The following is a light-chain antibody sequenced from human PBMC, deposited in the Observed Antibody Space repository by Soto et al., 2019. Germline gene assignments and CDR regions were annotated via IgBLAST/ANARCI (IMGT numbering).Light chain of an antibody. CDR3: QQYNNWSIT. CDR1: QSVSGN. J-gene: IGKJ3*01. Sequence: EIVMTQSPATLSVSPGERATLSCRASQSVSGNLAWYQQKPGQAPRLLIYGASTRATGIPARFSGRGSGTEFTLTISSLQSEDFAVYYCQQYNNWSITFGPGTKVDIK. CDR2: GAS. V-gene: IGKV3-15*01.